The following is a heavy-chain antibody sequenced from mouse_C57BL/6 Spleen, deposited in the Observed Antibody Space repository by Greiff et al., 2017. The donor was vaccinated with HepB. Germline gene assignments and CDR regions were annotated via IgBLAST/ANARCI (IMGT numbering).Heavy chain of an antibody. D-gene: IGHD1-1*01. CDR2: IHPNSGST. V-gene: IGHV1-64*01. CDR3: ARGVLRDYFDY. CDR1: GYTFTSYW. J-gene: IGHJ2*01. Sequence: QVQLKQPGAELVKPGASVKLSCKASGYTFTSYWMHWVKQRPGQGLEWIGMIHPNSGSTNYNEKFKSKATLTVDKSSSTAYMQLSSLTSEDSAVYYCARGVLRDYFDYWGQGTTLTVSS.